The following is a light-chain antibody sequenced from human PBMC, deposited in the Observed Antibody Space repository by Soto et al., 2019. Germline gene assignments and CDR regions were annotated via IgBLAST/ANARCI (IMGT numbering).Light chain of an antibody. Sequence: DIQLTQSPSFLSASVGDRVTITCRASQGISTFLAWYQQKPGKAPKLLIYAASILQSGVPSRFRGSGSGTDFTLTISRLQPEEFATYFCQQLNSYPLTFGGGTKVDIK. CDR3: QQLNSYPLT. CDR1: QGISTF. CDR2: AAS. J-gene: IGKJ4*01. V-gene: IGKV1-9*01.